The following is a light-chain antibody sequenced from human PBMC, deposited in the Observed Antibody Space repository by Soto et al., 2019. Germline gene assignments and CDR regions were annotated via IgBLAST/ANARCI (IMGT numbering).Light chain of an antibody. J-gene: IGLJ7*01. CDR2: DNN. CDR3: GTWDSSLSAAV. Sequence: QSVLTQPPSASGTPGQRVTISCSGGSSNIGSNAVTWYHQLPGTAPKLLIYDNNKRPSGIPDRFSGSKSGTSATLGISGLQSGDEADYYCGTWDSSLSAAVFGGGTQLTVL. CDR1: SSNIGSNA. V-gene: IGLV1-51*01.